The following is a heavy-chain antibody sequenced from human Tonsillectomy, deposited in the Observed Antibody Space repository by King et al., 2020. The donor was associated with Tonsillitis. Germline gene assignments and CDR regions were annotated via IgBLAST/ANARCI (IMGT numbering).Heavy chain of an antibody. V-gene: IGHV3-33*05. CDR3: ARETYYYDTDDAFDL. J-gene: IGHJ3*01. D-gene: IGHD3-22*01. CDR1: GFTFSSYG. CDR2: ISYDGSNK. Sequence: VQLVESGGGVVQPGRSLRLSCAASGFTFSSYGMHWVRQAPGKGLEWVAVISYDGSNKYYADSVKGRFTISRDNSKNTLYLQMNSLRAEDTAVYYCARETYYYDTDDAFDLWGQGTMVTVSS.